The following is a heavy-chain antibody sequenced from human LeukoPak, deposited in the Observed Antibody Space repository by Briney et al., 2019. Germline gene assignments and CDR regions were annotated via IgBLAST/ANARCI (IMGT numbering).Heavy chain of an antibody. CDR1: GYTFTNHY. D-gene: IGHD6-6*01. V-gene: IGHV1-46*01. CDR3: ARVGIAARSFDY. CDR2: INPSGGGA. J-gene: IGHJ4*02. Sequence: ASVKVSCKASGYTFTNHYMHWVRQAPGQGLEWMGIINPSGGGASYAQKFQGRVTMTRDMSTNTFYMELSSLRFEDTAVYYCARVGIAARSFDYWGQGTLVTVSS.